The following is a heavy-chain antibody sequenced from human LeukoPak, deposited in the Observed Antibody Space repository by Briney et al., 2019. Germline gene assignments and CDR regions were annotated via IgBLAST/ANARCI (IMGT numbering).Heavy chain of an antibody. J-gene: IGHJ5*02. Sequence: SETLSLTCTVSGGSISSYYWNWIRQPPGKGLEWIGYIYYTGRTDYNPSLESRVTISIDTSKNQFSLKLSSVTAADTAVYYCARVNSGGGRWFDPWGQGTLVTVSS. CDR1: GGSISSYY. CDR2: IYYTGRT. CDR3: ARVNSGGGRWFDP. V-gene: IGHV4-59*01. D-gene: IGHD2-15*01.